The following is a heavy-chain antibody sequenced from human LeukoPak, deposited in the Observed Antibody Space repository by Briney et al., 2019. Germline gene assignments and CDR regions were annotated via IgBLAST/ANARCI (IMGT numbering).Heavy chain of an antibody. CDR1: NGSISSYH. Sequence: SETLSLTCTVSNGSISSYHWSWVRQPPGKGREWIGYILTSGTTNYNPSLKSRLTISVDTSKNRFTLKLSSVTAADTAVYYCARLRVSGSYLYYFDYWGQGTLVTVSS. D-gene: IGHD3-10*01. V-gene: IGHV4-4*09. CDR3: ARLRVSGSYLYYFDY. CDR2: ILTSGTT. J-gene: IGHJ4*02.